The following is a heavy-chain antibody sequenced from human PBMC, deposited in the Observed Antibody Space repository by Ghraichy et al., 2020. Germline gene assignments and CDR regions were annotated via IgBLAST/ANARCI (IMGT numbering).Heavy chain of an antibody. CDR2: INHSGST. J-gene: IGHJ4*02. Sequence: SETLSLTCAVYGGSFSGYYWSWIRQPPGKGLEWIGEINHSGSTNYNPSLKSRVTISVDTSKNQFSLKLSSVTAADTAVYYCARDRYSSSSSWGSYYFDYWGQGTLVTVSS. V-gene: IGHV4-34*01. D-gene: IGHD6-6*01. CDR1: GGSFSGYY. CDR3: ARDRYSSSSSWGSYYFDY.